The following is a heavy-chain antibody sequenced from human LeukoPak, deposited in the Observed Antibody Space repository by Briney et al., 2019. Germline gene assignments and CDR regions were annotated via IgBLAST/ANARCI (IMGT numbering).Heavy chain of an antibody. CDR2: IYYSGST. V-gene: IGHV4-59*01. Sequence: PSETLSLTCTVSGGSISRYYWSWIRQPPGKGLEWIGYIYYSGSTNYNPSLKSRVTISVDTSKNQFPLKLSSVTAADTAVYYCAREGSYSSSSPFDYWGQGTLVTVSS. CDR3: AREGSYSSSSPFDY. D-gene: IGHD6-6*01. CDR1: GGSISRYY. J-gene: IGHJ4*02.